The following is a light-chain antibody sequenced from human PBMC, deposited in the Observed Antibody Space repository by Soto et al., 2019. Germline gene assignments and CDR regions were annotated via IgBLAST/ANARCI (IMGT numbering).Light chain of an antibody. CDR3: QQRSDWPPIT. CDR1: QSVNSY. CDR2: DGS. V-gene: IGKV3-11*01. Sequence: EIVLTQSPDTLSLSPGDRATLSCWASQSVNSYLASYQQTPGQAPRLLIYDGSNRATGIPARFSGSESGTDFTLTISSLEAEDFAVYYSQQRSDWPPITFGQGTRLEI. J-gene: IGKJ5*01.